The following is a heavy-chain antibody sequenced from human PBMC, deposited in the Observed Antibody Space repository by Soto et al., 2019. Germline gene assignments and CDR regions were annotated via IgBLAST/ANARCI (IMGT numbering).Heavy chain of an antibody. V-gene: IGHV3-30*18. D-gene: IGHD6-19*01. J-gene: IGHJ4*02. CDR3: AKEESSGWYRTADY. CDR1: GFTFSMSG. CDR2: IYYDGSEQ. Sequence: QVQLVESGGGVVQPGRSLRLSCAASGFTFSMSGMHWVRQAPGEGLEWVGVIYYDGSEQYYGDSVKGRFTISRDNSKNTLYLQMNSLREEDTAVYYCAKEESSGWYRTADYWGQGTPVTVSS.